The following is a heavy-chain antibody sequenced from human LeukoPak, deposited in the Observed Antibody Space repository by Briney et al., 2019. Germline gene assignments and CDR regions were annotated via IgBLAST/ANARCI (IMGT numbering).Heavy chain of an antibody. CDR2: ISSSSSYI. Sequence: TGGSLRLSCAASGFTFSSYAMTWVRQAPGKGLEWVSSISSSSSYIYYADSVKGRFSISRANAKNSLYLQMNSLRAEDTAIYYCASGGGYFDYWGQGTLVTVSS. CDR1: GFTFSSYA. V-gene: IGHV3-21*04. CDR3: ASGGGYFDY. D-gene: IGHD3-16*01. J-gene: IGHJ4*02.